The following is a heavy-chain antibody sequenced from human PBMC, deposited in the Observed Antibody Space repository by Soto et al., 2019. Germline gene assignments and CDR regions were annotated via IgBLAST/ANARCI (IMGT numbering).Heavy chain of an antibody. CDR2: IYYSGST. J-gene: IGHJ5*02. V-gene: IGHV4-30-4*01. Sequence: SETLSLTCTVSGGSISSGDYYWSWIRQPPGKGLEWIGYIYYSGSTYYNPSLKSRVTISVDTSKNQFSLKLSSVTAADTAVYYCVSDRLISGGHWSVPWGQGTLVPVPS. CDR3: VSDRLISGGHWSVP. CDR1: GGSISSGDYY. D-gene: IGHD5-12*01.